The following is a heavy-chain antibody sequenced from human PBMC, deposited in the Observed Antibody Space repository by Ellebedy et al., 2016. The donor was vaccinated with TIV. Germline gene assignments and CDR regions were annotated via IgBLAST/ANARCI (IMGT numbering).Heavy chain of an antibody. V-gene: IGHV1-18*01. D-gene: IGHD3-10*01. J-gene: IGHJ2*01. CDR3: ARSRLGGGHWYFDF. CDR2: IAFYNGHT. Sequence: ASVKVSXKVSGYTFTRYAMSWVRQAPGQGLEWMGWIAFYNGHTKYAQKFQDRVVMTTETATSTVYMELRSLRSDDTAVYYCARSRLGGGHWYFDFWGRGTLVTVSS. CDR1: GYTFTRYA.